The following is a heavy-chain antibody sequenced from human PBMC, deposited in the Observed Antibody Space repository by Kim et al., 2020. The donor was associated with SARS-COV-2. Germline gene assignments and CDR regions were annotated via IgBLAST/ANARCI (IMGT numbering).Heavy chain of an antibody. CDR1: GFTFSSYA. CDR3: AKEDRIHDYGDYFDY. J-gene: IGHJ4*02. V-gene: IGHV3-23*01. D-gene: IGHD4-17*01. CDR2: ISGSGGRT. Sequence: GGSLRLSCAASGFTFSSYAMSWVRQAQGKGMEWVSAISGSGGRTYYADSVKGRLTISRENSKNTLYLQMKSLRAEDTAVYYCAKEDRIHDYGDYFDYWGQGTLVPVSS.